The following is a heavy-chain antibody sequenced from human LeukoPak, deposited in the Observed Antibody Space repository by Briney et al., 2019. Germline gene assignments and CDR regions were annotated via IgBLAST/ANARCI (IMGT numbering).Heavy chain of an antibody. V-gene: IGHV1-69*05. CDR1: GGTFSSYA. D-gene: IGHD6-19*01. CDR3: ARLPYSSGWYEGY. J-gene: IGHJ4*02. Sequence: SVKVSCKASGGTFSSYAISWVRQATGQGLEWVGGIIPIFGTANYAQKFQGRVTITTDESTSTAYMELSSLRSEDTALYYCARLPYSSGWYEGYWGQGTLVTVSS. CDR2: IIPIFGTA.